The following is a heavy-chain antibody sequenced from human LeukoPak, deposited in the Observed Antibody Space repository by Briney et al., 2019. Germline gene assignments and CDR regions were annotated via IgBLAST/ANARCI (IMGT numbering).Heavy chain of an antibody. CDR1: GFTFSNYW. D-gene: IGHD5-18*01. CDR2: MNQEGSEK. V-gene: IGHV3-7*04. J-gene: IGHJ6*04. CDR3: ARAPLWGYGMDV. Sequence: PGGSLRLSCAASGFTFSNYWMSWVRQAPGKGLEWVANMNQEGSEKEYVDSVKGRFTISRDNAKNSLYLQMDSLRAEDTAVYYCARAPLWGYGMDVWGKGTTVTVSS.